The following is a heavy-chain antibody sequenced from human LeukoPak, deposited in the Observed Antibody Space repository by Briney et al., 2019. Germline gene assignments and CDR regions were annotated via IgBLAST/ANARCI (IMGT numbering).Heavy chain of an antibody. D-gene: IGHD3-22*01. CDR2: ISSSGSTI. Sequence: PGGSLRLSCAASGFTFSDYYMSWIRQAPGKGLEWVSYISSSGSTIYYADSVKGRFTISRDNAKNSLYLQMNSLRAEDTAVYYCARNMEYYYDSSGYTFDPWGQGTLVTVSS. CDR1: GFTFSDYY. CDR3: ARNMEYYYDSSGYTFDP. J-gene: IGHJ5*02. V-gene: IGHV3-11*04.